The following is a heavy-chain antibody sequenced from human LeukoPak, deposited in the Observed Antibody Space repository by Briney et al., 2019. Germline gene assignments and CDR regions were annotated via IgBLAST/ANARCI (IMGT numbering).Heavy chain of an antibody. J-gene: IGHJ3*02. D-gene: IGHD4-17*01. Sequence: SETLSLTCAVSGYSISSGYYWGWIRQPPGKGLEWIGSIYHSGSTYYNPSLKSRVTISVDTSKNQFSLKLSSVTAADTAVYYCARHGYGDYAGFDIWGQGTMVTVSS. CDR2: IYHSGST. CDR1: GYSISSGYY. V-gene: IGHV4-38-2*01. CDR3: ARHGYGDYAGFDI.